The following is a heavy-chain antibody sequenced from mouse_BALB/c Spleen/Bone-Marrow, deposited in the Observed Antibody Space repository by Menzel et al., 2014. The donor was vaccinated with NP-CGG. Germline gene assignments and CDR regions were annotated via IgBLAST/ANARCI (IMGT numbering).Heavy chain of an antibody. CDR2: ISDGGSYT. D-gene: IGHD2-12*01. J-gene: IGHJ3*01. CDR3: TTAHDAGSWFSY. CDR1: GFTFSDYY. Sequence: VQLQQPGGGLAKPGGFLKFSCAASGFTFSDYYMYWVRPTPEKRQERVATISDGGSYTYYPDSVKGRFTISRDNAKNNLYLQMSRLKSEFTALHYWTTAHDAGSWFSYSGQATLVLSSA. V-gene: IGHV5-4*02.